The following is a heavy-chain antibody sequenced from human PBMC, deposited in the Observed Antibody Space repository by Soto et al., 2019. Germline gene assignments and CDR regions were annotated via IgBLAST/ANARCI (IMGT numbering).Heavy chain of an antibody. D-gene: IGHD2-21*01. CDR3: AGLTFWIAAASHGRRNWFGP. V-gene: IGHV4-39*01. Sequence: PSETLSLTCTVSGGSISNPSYYWGWVRQPPGKGLEWIGDIFYTGRTYYSPSLKSRVTISIDTSKEQFSLNLTSVTAADTAVYFCAGLTFWIAAASHGRRNWFGPWARGTLVTVSS. CDR1: GGSISNPSYY. J-gene: IGHJ5*02. CDR2: IFYTGRT.